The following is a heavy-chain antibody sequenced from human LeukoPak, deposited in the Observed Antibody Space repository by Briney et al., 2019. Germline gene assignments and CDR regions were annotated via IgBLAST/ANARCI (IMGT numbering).Heavy chain of an antibody. CDR1: GFTFSNYE. J-gene: IGHJ4*02. Sequence: GGSLRLSCAASGFTFSNYEMNWVRQAPGRGLEWVSSISSSGSTIEYAVSVKGRFTISRDNAKNSLFLQMNSLRAEDTAVYYCARSFDCWGQGILVTVSS. CDR2: ISSSGSTI. CDR3: ARSFDC. V-gene: IGHV3-48*03.